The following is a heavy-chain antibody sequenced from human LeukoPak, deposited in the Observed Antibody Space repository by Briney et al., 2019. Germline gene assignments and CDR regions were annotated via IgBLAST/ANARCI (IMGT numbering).Heavy chain of an antibody. CDR1: GFTFSSYA. Sequence: GGSLRLSCAASGFTFSSYAMSWVRQAPGKGLEWVSAISCSGGSKYYADSVKGRFTISRDNSKNTLYLQMNSLRAEDTAVYYCAKDYSIAMVPSNWFDPWGQGTLVTVSS. V-gene: IGHV3-23*01. D-gene: IGHD4/OR15-4a*01. J-gene: IGHJ5*02. CDR2: ISCSGGSK. CDR3: AKDYSIAMVPSNWFDP.